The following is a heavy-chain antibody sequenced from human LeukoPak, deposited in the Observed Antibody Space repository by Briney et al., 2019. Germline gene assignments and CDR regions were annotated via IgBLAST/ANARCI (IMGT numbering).Heavy chain of an antibody. Sequence: PGGSLRLSCAVSGFTFRDYWMRWVRQAPGKGLVWVASIDKDGSEKRYVDSVKGRFTISRDNAKNSVYLQMTSLGAEDTAVYYCATYTQHFGAPGGTDYWGLGTLVTASS. CDR2: IDKDGSEK. CDR1: GFTFRDYW. J-gene: IGHJ4*02. CDR3: ATYTQHFGAPGGTDY. D-gene: IGHD2-15*01. V-gene: IGHV3-7*01.